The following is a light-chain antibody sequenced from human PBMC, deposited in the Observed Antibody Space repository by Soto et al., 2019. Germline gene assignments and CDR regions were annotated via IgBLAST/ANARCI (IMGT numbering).Light chain of an antibody. CDR1: SSNIGAGYD. CDR2: GNT. Sequence: QSVLTQPPSVSGVPGQSVTISCTGSSSNIGAGYDVHWYQQLPGRAPKLLIYGNTNRPSGVPDRFSGTKSGTSASLAITGLQAEDEADYYCLSFDSSLSVVFGGRTKLTVL. V-gene: IGLV1-40*01. J-gene: IGLJ2*01. CDR3: LSFDSSLSVV.